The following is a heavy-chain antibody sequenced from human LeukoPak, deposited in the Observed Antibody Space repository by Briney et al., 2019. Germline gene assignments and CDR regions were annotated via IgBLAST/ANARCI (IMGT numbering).Heavy chain of an antibody. V-gene: IGHV4-38-2*02. J-gene: IGHJ4*02. Sequence: SETLSLTCAVSGYTISSGYYWGWIRQPPGKGLEWIGSIYHSGSTYYNPSLKSRVTISVDTSKNQFSLKLSSVTAADTAVYYWAREKFNYDLLHYFDYWGQGTLVTVSS. CDR3: AREKFNYDLLHYFDY. CDR1: GYTISSGYY. CDR2: IYHSGST. D-gene: IGHD3-16*01.